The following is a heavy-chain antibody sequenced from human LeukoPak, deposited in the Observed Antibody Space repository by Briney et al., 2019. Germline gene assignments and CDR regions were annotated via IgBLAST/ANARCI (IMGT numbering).Heavy chain of an antibody. CDR1: GGSISSSSYY. CDR2: IYYSGST. J-gene: IGHJ5*02. D-gene: IGHD6-19*01. V-gene: IGHV4-39*01. Sequence: TSETLSLTCTVSGGSISSSSYYWGWIRQPPGKGLEWIGSIYYSGSTYYNPSLKSRVTISVDTSKNQFSLKLSSVTAADTAVYYCARLSSGWYGYWFDPWGQGTLVTVSS. CDR3: ARLSSGWYGYWFDP.